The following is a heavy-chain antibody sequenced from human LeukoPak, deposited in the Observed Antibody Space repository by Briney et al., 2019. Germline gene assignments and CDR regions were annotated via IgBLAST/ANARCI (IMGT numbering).Heavy chain of an antibody. D-gene: IGHD2-2*02. V-gene: IGHV1-18*04. Sequence: ASVKVSCKASGYTFMRYYMHWVRQAPGQGLEWMGWISAYNGNTNYAQKLQGRVTMTTDTSTSTAYMELRSLRSEDTAVYHCARVAAEVVGLPGVIGFGWLRRDYYYMDVWGKGTTVTVSS. J-gene: IGHJ6*03. CDR3: ARVAAEVVGLPGVIGFGWLRRDYYYMDV. CDR2: ISAYNGNT. CDR1: GYTFMRYY.